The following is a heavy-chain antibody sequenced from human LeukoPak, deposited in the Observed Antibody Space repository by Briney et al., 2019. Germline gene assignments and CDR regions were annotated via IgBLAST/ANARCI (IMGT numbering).Heavy chain of an antibody. J-gene: IGHJ4*02. D-gene: IGHD4-23*01. Sequence: PGGSLRLSCAASGFTFSSHWMTWVRQAPGKGLEWVANIKQDGSEKYYVDSVKGRFTISRDNAKNSLYLQMNSLRAEDTAVYYCAVVTPDYWGQGTLVTVSS. CDR1: GFTFSSHW. CDR3: AVVTPDY. V-gene: IGHV3-7*01. CDR2: IKQDGSEK.